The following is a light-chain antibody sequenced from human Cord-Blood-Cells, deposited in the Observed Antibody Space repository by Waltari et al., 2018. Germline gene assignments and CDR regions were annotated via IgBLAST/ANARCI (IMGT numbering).Light chain of an antibody. CDR2: EVS. J-gene: IGKJ2*01. CDR3: MQSIQLPWYT. V-gene: IGKV2D-29*02. Sequence: DIVMTQTPLSLSVTPGQPASISCKSSQSLLHSDGKTYLYWYLQKPGQSPQLLIYEVSNRFPGVPDRFSGSGSGTDFTLKISRVEAEDVGVYYRMQSIQLPWYTFGQGTKLEIK. CDR1: QSLLHSDGKTY.